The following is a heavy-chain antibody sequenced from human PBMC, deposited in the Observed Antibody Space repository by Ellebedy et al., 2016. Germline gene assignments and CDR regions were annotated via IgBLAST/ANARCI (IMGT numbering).Heavy chain of an antibody. V-gene: IGHV1-46*04. D-gene: IGHD3-22*01. CDR3: ARAHYYDSSGYYGNWFDP. CDR1: GYTFTSYY. J-gene: IGHJ5*02. Sequence: ASVKVSCKASGYTFTSYYMHWVRQAPGQGLEWMGIINPSGGSTSYAQKLQGRVTMTRDTSTSTVYMELSSLRSEDTALYYCARAHYYDSSGYYGNWFDPWGQGTLVTVSS. CDR2: INPSGGST.